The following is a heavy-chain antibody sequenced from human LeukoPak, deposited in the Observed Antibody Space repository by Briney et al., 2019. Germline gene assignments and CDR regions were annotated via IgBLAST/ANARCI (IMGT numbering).Heavy chain of an antibody. CDR3: ARALAVAGTGGHY. D-gene: IGHD6-19*01. CDR1: GFIVSGDF. Sequence: GGSLRLSCAASGFIVSGDFMSWVRQAPGKGLEWVSVIYSDGSTYYADSVKGRFTISRDNAKNTLFLQMNSLRAEDTAVYYCARALAVAGTGGHYWGQGTLVTVSP. CDR2: IYSDGST. J-gene: IGHJ4*02. V-gene: IGHV3-66*01.